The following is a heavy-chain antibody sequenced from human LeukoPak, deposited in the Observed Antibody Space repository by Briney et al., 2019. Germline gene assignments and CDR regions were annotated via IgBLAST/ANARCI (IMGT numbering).Heavy chain of an antibody. CDR1: GGSISSSYSY. D-gene: IGHD2-15*01. J-gene: IGHJ3*02. V-gene: IGHV4-39*07. CDR3: ARVRLDYLYCSSGRCLDAFDI. Sequence: PSETLSLTCTVSGGSISSSYSYWGWIRQPPGKGLEWIGNIYYSGSTYYSPSLTSRVTVSVDTSENQFSLKLSSVTAADTAVYYCARVRLDYLYCSSGRCLDAFDIWGQGTMVTVSS. CDR2: IYYSGST.